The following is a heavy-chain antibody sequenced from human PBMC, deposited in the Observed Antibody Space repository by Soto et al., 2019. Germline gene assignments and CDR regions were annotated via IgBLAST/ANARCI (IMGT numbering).Heavy chain of an antibody. CDR1: GDSISSYY. CDR2: LYPSGGT. J-gene: IGHJ4*02. D-gene: IGHD6-13*01. Sequence: PSETLSLTCAVSGDSISSYYWSWIRQPAGKGLEWIGRLYPSGGTNYNPSLRSRVTMSVDTSKNQFSLRLTSVSAADTAVYYCARDYSSNWYSDYWGQGTLVTVSS. CDR3: ARDYSSNWYSDY. V-gene: IGHV4-4*07.